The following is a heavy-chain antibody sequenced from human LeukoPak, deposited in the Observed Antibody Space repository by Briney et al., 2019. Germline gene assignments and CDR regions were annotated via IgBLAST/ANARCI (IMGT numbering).Heavy chain of an antibody. J-gene: IGHJ5*02. CDR3: AKDRNDGILTGYNWLDP. Sequence: PGGSLRLSCAASGFTFSSYAMSWVRQAPRRGLEWVSRIIDSGGATYYADSVKGRFTISRDNSKNTLYLQMNSLRAEATAVYYCAKDRNDGILTGYNWLDPWGQGTLVTVSS. CDR1: GFTFSSYA. CDR2: IIDSGGAT. V-gene: IGHV3-23*01. D-gene: IGHD3-9*01.